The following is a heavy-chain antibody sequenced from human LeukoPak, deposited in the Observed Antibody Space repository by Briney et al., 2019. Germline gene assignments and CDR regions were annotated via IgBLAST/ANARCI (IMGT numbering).Heavy chain of an antibody. Sequence: SVKVSCKASGGTFSSYAISWVRQAPGQGPEWMGGIIPIFGTANYAQKFQGRVTITADESTSTAYMELSSLRSEDTAVYYCARGKIAAVQPTFWGQGTMVTVSS. V-gene: IGHV1-69*13. CDR1: GGTFSSYA. CDR3: ARGKIAAVQPTF. CDR2: IIPIFGTA. J-gene: IGHJ3*01. D-gene: IGHD6-13*01.